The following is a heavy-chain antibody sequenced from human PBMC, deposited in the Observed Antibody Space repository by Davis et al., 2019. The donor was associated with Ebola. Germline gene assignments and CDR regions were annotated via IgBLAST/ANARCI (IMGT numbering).Heavy chain of an antibody. Sequence: AASVKVSCKASGYTFTSYYMHWVRQAPGQGLEWMGLINPSGGSTSYAQKFQGRVTMTRDTSTSTVYMELSSLRSEDTAVYYCARGTYYDFWSGYPDYWFDPWGQGTLVTISS. CDR1: GYTFTSYY. CDR3: ARGTYYDFWSGYPDYWFDP. D-gene: IGHD3-3*01. J-gene: IGHJ5*02. V-gene: IGHV1-46*01. CDR2: INPSGGST.